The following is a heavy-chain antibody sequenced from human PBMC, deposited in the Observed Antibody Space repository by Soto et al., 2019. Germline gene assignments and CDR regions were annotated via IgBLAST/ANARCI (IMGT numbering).Heavy chain of an antibody. CDR3: ATSYYYGSGRFFDY. Sequence: SETLSLSCTVAGGSSSSSSCCWGLIRQPPGKGLEWIGNIYHSGSTYYNPSLKSRVTISVDKSKNQFSLKLSSVTDADTAVYYCATSYYYGSGRFFDYWGQGTLVTVSS. D-gene: IGHD3-10*01. V-gene: IGHV4-39*07. J-gene: IGHJ4*02. CDR1: GGSSSSSSCC. CDR2: IYHSGST.